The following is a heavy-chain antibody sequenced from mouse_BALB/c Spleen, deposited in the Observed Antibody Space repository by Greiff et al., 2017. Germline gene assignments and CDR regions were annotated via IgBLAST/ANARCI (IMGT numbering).Heavy chain of an antibody. D-gene: IGHD4-1*01. J-gene: IGHJ4*01. V-gene: IGHV1-67*01. CDR1: GYTFTDYA. CDR2: ISTYSGNT. CDR3: ARGGANWDAMDY. Sequence: QVQLQQSGPELVRPGVSVKISCKGSGYTFTDYAMHRVKQSHAKSLEWIGVISTYSGNTNYNQKFKGKATMTVDKSSSTAYMELARLTSEDSAIYYCARGGANWDAMDYWGQGTSVTVSS.